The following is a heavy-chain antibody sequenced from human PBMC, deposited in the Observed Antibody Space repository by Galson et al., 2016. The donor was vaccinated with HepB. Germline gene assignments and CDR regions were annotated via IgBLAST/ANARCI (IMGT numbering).Heavy chain of an antibody. CDR3: ARDNSGYGYYFDY. J-gene: IGHJ4*02. CDR2: ISGYNGET. CDR1: GYTFTNSG. V-gene: IGHV1-18*01. Sequence: SVKVSCKASGYTFTNSGISWVRQAPGQGLEWIGWISGYNGETNYAQRLQGRVTMTTDTSTSRAYMELRSLRSDDTAMYYCARDNSGYGYYFDYWGQGTLVTVSS. D-gene: IGHD5-12*01.